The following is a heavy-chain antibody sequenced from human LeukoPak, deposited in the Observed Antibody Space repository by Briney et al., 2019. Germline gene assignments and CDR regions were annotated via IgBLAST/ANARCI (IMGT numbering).Heavy chain of an antibody. V-gene: IGHV3-48*04. CDR1: GFTFSSFS. J-gene: IGHJ4*02. CDR2: ISSGSSTI. Sequence: GGSLRLSCAASGFTFSSFSMNWVRQAPGKGLEWVSYISSGSSTIYYADSVKGRFTISRDNAKSSLYLQMNSLRAEDTAIYYCARDKIKGYWGQGTLVTVSS. CDR3: ARDKIKGY.